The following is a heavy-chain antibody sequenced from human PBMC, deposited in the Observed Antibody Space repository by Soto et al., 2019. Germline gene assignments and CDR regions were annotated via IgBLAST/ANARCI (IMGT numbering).Heavy chain of an antibody. V-gene: IGHV3-30*18. J-gene: IGHJ6*02. CDR2: ISYDGTNK. CDR3: AKDLQSYGDYDYYCYGMDV. Sequence: QVQLVESGGGEVQPGRSLTISCAASEFTFSTYGMHWVRQTPGKGLEWVAVISYDGTNKFYSDSVRGRFTISRDNFKNTLTLQMISLRADDTAVYSCAKDLQSYGDYDYYCYGMDVWGLGTRVTVSS. D-gene: IGHD5-12*01. CDR1: EFTFSTYG.